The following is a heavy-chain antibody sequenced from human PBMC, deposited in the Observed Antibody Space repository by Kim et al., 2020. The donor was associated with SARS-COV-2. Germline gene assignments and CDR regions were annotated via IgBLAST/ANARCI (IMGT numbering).Heavy chain of an antibody. J-gene: IGHJ1*01. CDR3: AATAGTPRGYFQH. Sequence: YNPSLKSRFTRSVDTAKNQFSLKLGSVTAADTAIYFCAATAGTPRGYFQHWGQGTLVTVAS. D-gene: IGHD6-19*01. V-gene: IGHV4-34*01.